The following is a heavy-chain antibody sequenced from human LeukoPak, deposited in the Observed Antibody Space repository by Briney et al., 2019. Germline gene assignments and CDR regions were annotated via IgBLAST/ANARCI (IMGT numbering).Heavy chain of an antibody. CDR2: ISGSGGST. CDR1: ESTLTTNA. Sequence: GGPLSPSCQPSESTLTTNAMSWFRRPPGKGLKGAQAISGSGGSTYYADSVKGRFTISRDNSKNTLYLQMNSLRAEDTAVYYCAKSVPQLGSAFDIWGQGTMVTVSS. D-gene: IGHD2-2*01. J-gene: IGHJ3*02. CDR3: AKSVPQLGSAFDI. V-gene: IGHV3-23*01.